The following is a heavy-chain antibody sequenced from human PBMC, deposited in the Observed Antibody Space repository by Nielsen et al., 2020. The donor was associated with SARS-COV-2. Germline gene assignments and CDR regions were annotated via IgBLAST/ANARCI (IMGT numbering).Heavy chain of an antibody. D-gene: IGHD3-9*01. CDR3: AALGDILTGYYTPADYYYGMDV. V-gene: IGHV3-23*01. CDR2: ISGSGGST. Sequence: GGSLRLSCAASGFTFSSYAMSWVRQAPGKGLEWVSAISGSGGSTYYADSVKGRFTISRDNSKNTLYLQMNSLRAEDTALYYCAALGDILTGYYTPADYYYGMDVWGQGTTVTVSS. CDR1: GFTFSSYA. J-gene: IGHJ6*02.